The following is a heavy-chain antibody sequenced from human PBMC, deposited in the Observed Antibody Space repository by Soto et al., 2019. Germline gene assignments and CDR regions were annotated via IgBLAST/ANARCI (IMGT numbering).Heavy chain of an antibody. CDR1: GFTFSSYW. CDR3: AKDSDYYGSGSYLDY. J-gene: IGHJ4*02. CDR2: INTDGSST. V-gene: IGHV3-74*01. D-gene: IGHD3-10*01. Sequence: GGSLRLSCAVSGFTFSSYWMHWVRQAPGKGLVWVSRINTDGSSTSYADSVKGRFTISRDNAKNTLYLQMISLRAEDTAVYYCAKDSDYYGSGSYLDYWGQGTLVTVSS.